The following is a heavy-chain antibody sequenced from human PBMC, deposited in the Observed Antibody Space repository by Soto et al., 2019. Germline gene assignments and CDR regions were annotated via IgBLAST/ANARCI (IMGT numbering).Heavy chain of an antibody. J-gene: IGHJ6*02. V-gene: IGHV4-34*01. D-gene: IGHD6-6*01. CDR3: ARGIAARYYYYGMDV. CDR2: INHSGST. Sequence: SETLSLTCGVYGGSFSGYYWSWIRQPPGKGLEWIGEINHSGSTNYNPSLKSRVTISVDTSKNQFSLKLSSVTAADTAVYYCARGIAARYYYYGMDVWGQGTTVTVSS. CDR1: GGSFSGYY.